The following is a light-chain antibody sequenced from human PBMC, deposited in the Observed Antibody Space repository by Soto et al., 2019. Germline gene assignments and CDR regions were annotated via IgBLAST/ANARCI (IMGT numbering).Light chain of an antibody. CDR3: MQRIDFPPT. CDR1: QSLLHSNGYNY. Sequence: DIVMTQSPLSLPVTPGEPASISCRSSQSLLHSNGYNYLDWYLQKPGQSPQLLIYLGSNRASGVPDRFSGSGSGTDFTLKISRVEAEDVGVYYCMQRIDFPPTFGQGTKVEIK. CDR2: LGS. J-gene: IGKJ1*01. V-gene: IGKV2-28*01.